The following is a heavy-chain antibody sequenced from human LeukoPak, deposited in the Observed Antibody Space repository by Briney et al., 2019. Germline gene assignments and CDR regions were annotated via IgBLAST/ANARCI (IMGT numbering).Heavy chain of an antibody. CDR3: ARDRTIFLPRGYCFDY. V-gene: IGHV3-30*03. CDR1: GFTFSSYW. J-gene: IGHJ4*02. Sequence: PGGSLRLSCAASGFTFSSYWMNWVRQAPGKGLEWVAVISYDGSNKYYADSVKGRFTISRDNSKNTLYLQMNSLRAEDTAVYYCARDRTIFLPRGYCFDYWGQGTLVTVSS. D-gene: IGHD3-9*01. CDR2: ISYDGSNK.